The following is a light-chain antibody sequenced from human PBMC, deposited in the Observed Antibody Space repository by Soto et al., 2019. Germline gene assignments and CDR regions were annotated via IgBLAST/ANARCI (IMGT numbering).Light chain of an antibody. CDR3: QQHGASPIT. Sequence: EIVLTQSPGTLSLSPGGAATLDCRPSQTVTSNFLAWHQQKPGQTPRLLIYGASSRATGIPDRFSGSGSGTDCTLTISRLEPEDFAVYYCQQHGASPITFRQGTRLEI. CDR2: GAS. V-gene: IGKV3-20*01. J-gene: IGKJ5*01. CDR1: QTVTSNF.